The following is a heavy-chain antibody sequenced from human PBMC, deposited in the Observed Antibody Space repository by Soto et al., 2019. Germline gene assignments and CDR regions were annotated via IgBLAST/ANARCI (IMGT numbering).Heavy chain of an antibody. CDR3: ARYNWNYLYAFDI. CDR1: GGSFSGYY. D-gene: IGHD1-7*01. Sequence: SETLSLTCAVYGGSFSGYYWSWIRQPPGKGLEWIGEINHSGSTNYNPSLKSRVTISVDTSKNQFSLKLSSVTAADTAVYYCARYNWNYLYAFDIWGQGTMVTVSS. CDR2: INHSGST. J-gene: IGHJ3*02. V-gene: IGHV4-34*01.